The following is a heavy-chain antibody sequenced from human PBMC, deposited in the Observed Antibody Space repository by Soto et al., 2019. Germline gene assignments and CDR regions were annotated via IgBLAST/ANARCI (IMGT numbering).Heavy chain of an antibody. V-gene: IGHV1-69*13. Sequence: SVKVSCKASGGTFSSYAISWVRQAPGQGLEWMGGIIPIFGTANYAQKFQGRVTITADESTSTAYMELSSLRSEDTAVYYCARGWFGESLDAFDIWGQGTMVTVPS. D-gene: IGHD3-10*01. J-gene: IGHJ3*02. CDR2: IIPIFGTA. CDR1: GGTFSSYA. CDR3: ARGWFGESLDAFDI.